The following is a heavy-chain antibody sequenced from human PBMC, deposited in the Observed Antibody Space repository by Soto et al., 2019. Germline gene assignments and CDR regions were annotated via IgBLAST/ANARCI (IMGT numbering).Heavy chain of an antibody. J-gene: IGHJ5*02. CDR2: IWYDGSNK. CDR1: GFTFSSYG. V-gene: IGHV3-33*06. D-gene: IGHD7-27*01. CDR3: AKDSNWATGHFDP. Sequence: GGSLRLSCAASGFTFSSYGMHWVRQAPGKGLEWVAVIWYDGSNKYYADSVKGRFTISRDNSKNTLYLQMNSLRAEDTAVYYCAKDSNWATGHFDPWGQGTLVTVSS.